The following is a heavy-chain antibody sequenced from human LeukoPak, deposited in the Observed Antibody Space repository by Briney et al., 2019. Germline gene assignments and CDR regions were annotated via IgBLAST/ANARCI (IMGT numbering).Heavy chain of an antibody. D-gene: IGHD2-21*02. CDR2: IRCIGSNK. J-gene: IGHJ6*02. CDR3: AKDCGGDCYSYYYYDGMDV. CDR1: GFTFSSYG. V-gene: IGHV3-30*18. Sequence: GGSLRLSCAASGFTFSSYGMHWVRQAPGKGLGWVAVIRCIGSNKYYADSVTGRFTISRDNSKNTLYLQMNSLRAEDTAVYYCAKDCGGDCYSYYYYDGMDVWGQGTTATLSS.